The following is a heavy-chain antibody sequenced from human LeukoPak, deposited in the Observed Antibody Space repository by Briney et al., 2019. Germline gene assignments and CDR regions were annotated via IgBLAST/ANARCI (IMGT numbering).Heavy chain of an antibody. CDR1: GFTFSSYS. CDR2: ISSSSSYI. J-gene: IGHJ4*02. CDR3: AAFPFLEWLSSCFDY. D-gene: IGHD3-3*01. V-gene: IGHV3-21*01. Sequence: GGPLRLSCAASGFTFSSYSMNWVRQAPGKGLEWVSSISSSSSYIYYADSVKGRFTISRDNAKNSLYLQMNSLRAEDTAVYYCAAFPFLEWLSSCFDYWGQGTLVTVSS.